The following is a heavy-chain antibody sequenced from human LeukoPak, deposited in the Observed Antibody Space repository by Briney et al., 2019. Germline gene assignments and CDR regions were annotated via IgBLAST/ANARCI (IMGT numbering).Heavy chain of an antibody. D-gene: IGHD4-23*01. V-gene: IGHV4-34*01. CDR2: INHSGST. J-gene: IGHJ6*02. Sequence: PSETLSLTCAVYGGSLSGYYWSWIRQPPGKGLEWIGEINHSGSTNYNPSLKSRVTISVDTSKNQFSLKLSSVTAADTAVYYCARVRKDYYYYYGMDVWGQGTTVTVSS. CDR1: GGSLSGYY. CDR3: ARVRKDYYYYYGMDV.